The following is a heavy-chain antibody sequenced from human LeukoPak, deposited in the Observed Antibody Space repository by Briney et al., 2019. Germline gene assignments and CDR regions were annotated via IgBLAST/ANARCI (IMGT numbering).Heavy chain of an antibody. CDR3: AKVAYYDILTGYYTDAFDI. CDR2: IYYSGTP. D-gene: IGHD3-9*01. CDR1: GASISNYY. Sequence: SETLSLTCADSGASISNYYWSWIRQPPGKGLEWIGYIYYSGTPNYNPSLKSRVTISADMSKNQFSLKLSSVTAADTAVYYCAKVAYYDILTGYYTDAFDIWGQGTMVTVSS. V-gene: IGHV4-59*13. J-gene: IGHJ3*02.